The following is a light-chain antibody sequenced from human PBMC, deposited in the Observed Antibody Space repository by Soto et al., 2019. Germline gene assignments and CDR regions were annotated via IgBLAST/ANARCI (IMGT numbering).Light chain of an antibody. Sequence: QSALTQPASVSGSPGQSITISCTGTSSDVGAYNLVSWYQHLPDKAPKLIISEVTNRPSGVSDRFSGSKSGNTASLTISGLQAEDEADYYCASLNTTNFVFGSGTKLTVL. CDR1: SSDVGAYNL. CDR3: ASLNTTNFV. V-gene: IGLV2-14*01. J-gene: IGLJ1*01. CDR2: EVT.